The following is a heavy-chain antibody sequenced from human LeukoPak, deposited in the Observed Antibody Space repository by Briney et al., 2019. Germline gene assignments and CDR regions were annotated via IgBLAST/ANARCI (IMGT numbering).Heavy chain of an antibody. V-gene: IGHV4-34*01. Sequence: SETLSLTCAVYGVSFSDYYWSWVRQPPGKGLELIGEVNQSGSTNYNPSLKSRVTISVDMSKNQFSLKLSSVTAADTAVYYCARDNDQMGLDPFDFWGQGTLVTVSS. D-gene: IGHD1-1*01. CDR2: VNQSGST. CDR1: GVSFSDYY. J-gene: IGHJ4*02. CDR3: ARDNDQMGLDPFDF.